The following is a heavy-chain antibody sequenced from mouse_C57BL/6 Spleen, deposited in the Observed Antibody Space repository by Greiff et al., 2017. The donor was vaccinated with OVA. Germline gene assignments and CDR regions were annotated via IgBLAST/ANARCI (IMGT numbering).Heavy chain of an antibody. Sequence: VKLVESGPELVKPGASVKISCKASGYAFSSSWMNWVKQRPGKGLEWIGRIYPGDGDTNYNGKFKGKATLTADKSSSTAYMQLSSLTSEDSAVYFCARDYYGNYWYFDVWGTGTTVTVSS. V-gene: IGHV1-82*01. J-gene: IGHJ1*03. D-gene: IGHD2-1*01. CDR1: GYAFSSSW. CDR2: IYPGDGDT. CDR3: ARDYYGNYWYFDV.